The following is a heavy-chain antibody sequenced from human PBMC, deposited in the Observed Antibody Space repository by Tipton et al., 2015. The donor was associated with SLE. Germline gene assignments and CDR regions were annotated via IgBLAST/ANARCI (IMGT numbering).Heavy chain of an antibody. CDR3: ARAPRRYDSSGYYFLLGPPPDYFDY. J-gene: IGHJ4*02. D-gene: IGHD3-22*01. Sequence: TLSLTCTVSGGSISSHYWSWIRQPPGKGLEWIGYIYFTGSTNYNPSLKSRVTISVDMSKNQFSLKLTSVTAADTAVYYCARAPRRYDSSGYYFLLGPPPDYFDYWGQGTLVTVSS. CDR1: GGSISSHY. V-gene: IGHV4-59*11. CDR2: IYFTGST.